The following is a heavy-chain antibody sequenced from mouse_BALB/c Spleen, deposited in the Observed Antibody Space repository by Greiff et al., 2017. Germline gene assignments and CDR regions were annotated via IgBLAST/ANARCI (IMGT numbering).Heavy chain of an antibody. CDR1: GYSFTSYW. CDR3: TKSTVITTDWFAY. CDR2: IYPGNSDT. V-gene: IGHV1-5*01. Sequence: VQLQQSGTVLARPGASVKMSCKASGYSFTSYWMHWVKQRPGQGLEWIGAIYPGNSDTSYNQKFKGKAKLTAVTSASTAYMELSSLTNEDSAVYYCTKSTVITTDWFAYGGQGSMVTVSA. D-gene: IGHD2-4*01. J-gene: IGHJ3*01.